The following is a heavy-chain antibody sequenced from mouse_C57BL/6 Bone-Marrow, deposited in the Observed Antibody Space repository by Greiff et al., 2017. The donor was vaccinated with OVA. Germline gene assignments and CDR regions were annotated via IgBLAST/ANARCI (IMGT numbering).Heavy chain of an antibody. J-gene: IGHJ4*01. Sequence: QVQLQQPGAELVMPGASVKLSCKASGYTFTSYWMHWVKQRPGQGLEWIGEIDPSDSYTNYNQKFKGKSTLTVDKSSSTAYMQLSSLTSEDSAVYYCAREGVSLRDYCAMDYWGQGTSVTVSS. CDR3: AREGVSLRDYCAMDY. V-gene: IGHV1-69*01. CDR1: GYTFTSYW. D-gene: IGHD1-1*01. CDR2: IDPSDSYT.